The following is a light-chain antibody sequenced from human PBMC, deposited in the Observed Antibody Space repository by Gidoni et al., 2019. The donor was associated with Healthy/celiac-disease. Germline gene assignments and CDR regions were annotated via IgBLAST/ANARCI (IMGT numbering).Light chain of an antibody. Sequence: DIQMTQSPSSLSASVGDRVTITCRASQSISSYLNWYQQKPGKAPKLLIYAASSLQSGVPSRFSGSGSETDFTLTISSLQPEDFATYYCQQSYSTWWTFXHXTKVXIK. CDR3: QQSYSTWWT. CDR1: QSISSY. J-gene: IGKJ1*01. CDR2: AAS. V-gene: IGKV1-39*01.